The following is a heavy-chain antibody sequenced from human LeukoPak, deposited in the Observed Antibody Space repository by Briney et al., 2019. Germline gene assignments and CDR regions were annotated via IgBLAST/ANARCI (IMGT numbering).Heavy chain of an antibody. Sequence: GGSLRLSCAASGFSFSSYSMNWVRQAPGKGLEWVSYIRSSSSTIYYADSVKGRFTIPRDNAKNSQYLQMNSLRDEDTAVYYCARAGSHYYGSGSGFYFDHWGQGTLVTVSS. D-gene: IGHD3-10*01. CDR2: IRSSSSTI. J-gene: IGHJ4*02. V-gene: IGHV3-48*02. CDR3: ARAGSHYYGSGSGFYFDH. CDR1: GFSFSSYS.